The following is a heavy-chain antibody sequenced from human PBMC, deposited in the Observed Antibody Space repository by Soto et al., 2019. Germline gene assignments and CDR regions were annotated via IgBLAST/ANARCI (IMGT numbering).Heavy chain of an antibody. CDR1: GGSIRSYY. Sequence: QVQLPESGPGLVKPSETLSLTCTVSGGSIRSYYWRWIRQSPGKGLEWIGSIYYSGSTNYNPSLKSRVTISVDTSQTQFSLKVSSVTAADTAVYYCARGYGDYVSDYRGQGPLVTVSS. D-gene: IGHD4-17*01. CDR2: IYYSGST. J-gene: IGHJ4*02. CDR3: ARGYGDYVSDY. V-gene: IGHV4-59*01.